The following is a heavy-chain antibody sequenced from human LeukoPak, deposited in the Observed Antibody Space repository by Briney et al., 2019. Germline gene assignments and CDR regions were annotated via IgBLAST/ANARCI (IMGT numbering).Heavy chain of an antibody. D-gene: IGHD6-13*01. CDR2: ISGSGGST. Sequence: PGGSLRLSCAAPGFTFSSHAMSWVRQAPGKGLEWVSGISGSGGSTYYADSVKGRFTISRDNSKNTLYLQMDSLRAEDTAVYYCAKDRVYSSSWYGGLDYWGQGTLVTVSS. CDR3: AKDRVYSSSWYGGLDY. CDR1: GFTFSSHA. J-gene: IGHJ4*02. V-gene: IGHV3-23*01.